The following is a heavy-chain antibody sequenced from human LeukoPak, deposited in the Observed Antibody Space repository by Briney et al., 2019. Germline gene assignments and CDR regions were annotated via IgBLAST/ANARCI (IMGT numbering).Heavy chain of an antibody. V-gene: IGHV3-30*02. CDR2: IRFDGSDK. CDR3: TKEEYSISPSFDY. Sequence: GGPLRLSCAASGFTFSSYGMHWLRQVPGKGLEWLTFIRFDGSDKYYAESVKGRFTISRDNSKNMVYLQMDSLRPEDTALYHCTKEEYSISPSFDYWGPGTLVTVSS. CDR1: GFTFSSYG. J-gene: IGHJ4*02. D-gene: IGHD2/OR15-2a*01.